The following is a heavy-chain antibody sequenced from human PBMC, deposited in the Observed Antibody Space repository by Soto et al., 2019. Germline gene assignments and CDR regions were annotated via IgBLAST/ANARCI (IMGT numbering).Heavy chain of an antibody. D-gene: IGHD4-4*01. CDR2: IYPGGSDT. CDR1: GYSFTSYW. CDR3: ARPYSNYWYFDL. Sequence: GESLKISCKGSGYSFTSYWIGWVRQMPGKGLEWMGVIYPGGSDTRYSPSFQGQVTISADKSISTAYLRWSSLKASDTAMYYCARPYSNYWYFDLWGRGTLVTVSS. J-gene: IGHJ2*01. V-gene: IGHV5-51*01.